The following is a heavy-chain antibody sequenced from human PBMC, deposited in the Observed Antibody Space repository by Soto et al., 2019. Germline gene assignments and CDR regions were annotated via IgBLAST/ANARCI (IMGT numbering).Heavy chain of an antibody. CDR2: IKSKTDGGTT. D-gene: IGHD6-19*01. CDR1: GFTFSNAW. V-gene: IGHV3-15*07. Sequence: GGSLRLSCAASGFTFSNAWMNWVRQAPGKGLEWVGRIKSKTDGGTTDYAAPVKGRFTISRDDSKNTLYLQMNSLKTEDTAVYYCTTDTIPYSSGWYTDWGQGTLVTVSS. CDR3: TTDTIPYSSGWYTD. J-gene: IGHJ4*02.